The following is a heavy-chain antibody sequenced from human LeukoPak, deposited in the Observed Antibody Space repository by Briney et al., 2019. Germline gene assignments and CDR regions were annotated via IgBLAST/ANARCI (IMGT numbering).Heavy chain of an antibody. V-gene: IGHV3-30-3*01. CDR1: GFTFSSYA. Sequence: GGSLRLSCAASGFTFSSYAMHWVRQAPGKGLEWVAVISYDGSNKYYADSVKGRFTISRDNSKNTLYLQMNSLRAEDTAVYYCAREWELSYYFGYWAREPWSPSPQ. D-gene: IGHD1-26*01. J-gene: IGHJ4*02. CDR2: ISYDGSNK. CDR3: AREWELSYYFGY.